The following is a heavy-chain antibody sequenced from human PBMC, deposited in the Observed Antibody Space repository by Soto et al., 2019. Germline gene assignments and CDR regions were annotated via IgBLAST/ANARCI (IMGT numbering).Heavy chain of an antibody. Sequence: QVQLVQSGAEVKKPGASVKVSCKASGYTFTGYYMHWVRQAPGQGLEWMGWINPNSGGTNYAQKFQGWVTMTRDTSISTAYMGLSRLRSDDTAVYYCARESMGATTSYYYGMDVWGQGTTVTVSS. D-gene: IGHD1-26*01. V-gene: IGHV1-2*04. CDR2: INPNSGGT. CDR1: GYTFTGYY. CDR3: ARESMGATTSYYYGMDV. J-gene: IGHJ6*02.